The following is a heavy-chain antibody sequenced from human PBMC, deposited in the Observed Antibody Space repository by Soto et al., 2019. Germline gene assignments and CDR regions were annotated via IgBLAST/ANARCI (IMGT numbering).Heavy chain of an antibody. J-gene: IGHJ4*02. Sequence: QLQLQESGPGLVKPSETLSLTCTVSGGSISSSSYYWGWIRQPPGKGLEWIGSIYYSGSTYYNPSLKSRVTISVDTSKNQVSLKLPSVTAADTAVYYCARLVWGLVSYWGQGTLVTVSS. CDR1: GGSISSSSYY. D-gene: IGHD3-16*01. V-gene: IGHV4-39*01. CDR2: IYYSGST. CDR3: ARLVWGLVSY.